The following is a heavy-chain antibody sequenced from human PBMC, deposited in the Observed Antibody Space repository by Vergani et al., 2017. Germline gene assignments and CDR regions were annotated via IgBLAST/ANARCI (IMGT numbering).Heavy chain of an antibody. CDR2: ISGSGGST. D-gene: IGHD6-13*01. CDR3: VKDIAASGNYWYFAL. CDR1: GFTFSSYA. V-gene: IGHV3-23*01. Sequence: EVQLLESGGGLVQPGGSLRLSCAASGFTFSSYAMSWVRQAPGKGLEWVSAISGSGGSTYYADSVKGRFTISRDNSKNSLYLQMNSLRAEDTALYYCVKDIAASGNYWYFALWGRGTLVTVSS. J-gene: IGHJ2*01.